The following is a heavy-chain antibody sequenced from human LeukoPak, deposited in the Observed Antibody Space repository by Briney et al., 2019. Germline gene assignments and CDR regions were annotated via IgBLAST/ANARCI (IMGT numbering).Heavy chain of an antibody. V-gene: IGHV4-59*12. J-gene: IGHJ3*02. CDR2: IYYSGCT. CDR3: ARDRYSSGEGVVIDAFDI. D-gene: IGHD3-3*01. CDR1: GGSTSSFY. Sequence: PSETLSLTCTVSGGSTSSFYWSWIRQPPGKGLESIGYIYYSGCTNYNPSLKSRVTISVDTSKNQFSLKLSSVTAADTAVYYCARDRYSSGEGVVIDAFDIWGQGTMVTVSS.